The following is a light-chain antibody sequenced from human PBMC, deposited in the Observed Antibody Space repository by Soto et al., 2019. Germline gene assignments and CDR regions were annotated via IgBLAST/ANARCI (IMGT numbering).Light chain of an antibody. V-gene: IGKV1-39*01. J-gene: IGKJ5*01. CDR2: AAS. Sequence: DIQMTQSPSSLSASVGDRVTNTCRASQRISTYLNWYQQRPGKAPKLLIYAASNLQGGVPSRFSGSGSGTDFTLTISRLQPEDCATYYCQQSYSTLITFGQGTRVEI. CDR3: QQSYSTLIT. CDR1: QRISTY.